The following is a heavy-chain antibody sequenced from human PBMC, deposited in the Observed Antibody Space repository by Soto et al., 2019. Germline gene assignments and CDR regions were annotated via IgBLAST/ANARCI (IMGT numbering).Heavy chain of an antibody. Sequence: QVHLVQSGAEVKKPGASVKVSCKASGYTFTHHSISWERQAPGQGLEWMGWISAYNGDTKYAQTLQDRVTMTTDTSTTTAYMELRSLRSDDTAVYYCARDPSNTSGRYQFFDSWGQGTLVTVSS. CDR1: GYTFTHHS. D-gene: IGHD2-15*01. V-gene: IGHV1-18*01. CDR2: ISAYNGDT. CDR3: ARDPSNTSGRYQFFDS. J-gene: IGHJ4*02.